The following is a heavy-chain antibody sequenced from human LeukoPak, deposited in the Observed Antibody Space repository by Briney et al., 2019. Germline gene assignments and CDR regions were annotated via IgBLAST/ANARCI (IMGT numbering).Heavy chain of an antibody. CDR1: GYTFTGYY. CDR3: ARGDIGSVDY. Sequence: GASVKVSCKASGYTFTGYYMHWVRQAPGQGLEWMGWIDPNSDDTNYAQKFQGRVTITKDTSNSPAFMELSRLRSDATAVYYCARGDIGSVDYWGQGTLVTVSS. D-gene: IGHD3-16*01. CDR2: IDPNSDDT. J-gene: IGHJ4*02. V-gene: IGHV1-2*02.